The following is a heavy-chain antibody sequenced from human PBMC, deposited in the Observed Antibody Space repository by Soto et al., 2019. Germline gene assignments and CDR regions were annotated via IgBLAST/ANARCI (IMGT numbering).Heavy chain of an antibody. CDR2: ISAYNGNT. D-gene: IGHD5-18*01. CDR1: GYTFTSYG. V-gene: IGHV1-18*01. CDR3: ARAPGGYSYGVYYYYGMDV. J-gene: IGHJ6*02. Sequence: QVQLVQSGAEVKKPGASVKVSCKASGYTFTSYGISWVRQAPGQGLEWMGWISAYNGNTNYARKLQGRVTMTTDTSTSTAYMELRSLRSDDTAVYYCARAPGGYSYGVYYYYGMDVWGQGTTVTVSS.